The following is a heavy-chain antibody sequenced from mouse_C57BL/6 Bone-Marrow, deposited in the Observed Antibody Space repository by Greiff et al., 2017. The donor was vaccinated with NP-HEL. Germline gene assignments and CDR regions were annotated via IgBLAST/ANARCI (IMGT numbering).Heavy chain of an antibody. V-gene: IGHV14-4*01. CDR2: IDPENGDT. Sequence: VQLKQSGAELVRPGASVKLSCTASGFNIKDDYMHWVKQRPEQGLEWIGWIDPENGDTEYASKFQGKATITADTSSNTAYLQLSSLTSEDTAVXYCTTEGITTVVFDYWGQGTTLTVSS. D-gene: IGHD1-1*01. CDR3: TTEGITTVVFDY. CDR1: GFNIKDDY. J-gene: IGHJ2*01.